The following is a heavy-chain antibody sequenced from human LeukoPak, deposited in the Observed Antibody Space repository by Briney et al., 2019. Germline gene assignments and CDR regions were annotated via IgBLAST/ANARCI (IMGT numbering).Heavy chain of an antibody. D-gene: IGHD3-3*01. Sequence: GGSLRLSCTASGFTFGDYAMSWFRQAPGKGLEWVGFIGSKAYGGTTEYAASVKGRLIISRDDSKSIAYLQMNSLETEDTAVYYCTRANFWSGYYILDYWGQGTLVTVSS. CDR2: IGSKAYGGTT. J-gene: IGHJ4*02. CDR1: GFTFGDYA. V-gene: IGHV3-49*03. CDR3: TRANFWSGYYILDY.